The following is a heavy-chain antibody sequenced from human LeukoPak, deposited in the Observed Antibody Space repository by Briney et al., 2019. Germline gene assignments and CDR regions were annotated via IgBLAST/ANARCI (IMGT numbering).Heavy chain of an antibody. J-gene: IGHJ4*02. CDR2: INPSGGST. D-gene: IGHD3-10*01. V-gene: IGHV1-46*01. Sequence: ASVKVSCKASGYTFTSYYMHWVRQAPGQGLEWMGIINPSGGSTSYAQKFQGRVTMTEDTSTDTAYMELSSLRSEDTAVYYCATDLNSGSYEYWGQGTLVTVSS. CDR3: ATDLNSGSYEY. CDR1: GYTFTSYY.